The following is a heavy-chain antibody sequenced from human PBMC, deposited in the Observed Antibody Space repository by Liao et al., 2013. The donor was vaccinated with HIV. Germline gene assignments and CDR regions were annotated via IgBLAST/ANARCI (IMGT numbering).Heavy chain of an antibody. J-gene: IGHJ5*02. CDR1: GGSITSSSYH. CDR2: IYTTNENT. D-gene: IGHD3/OR15-3a*01. V-gene: IGHV4-61*02. Sequence: QLQLQESGPGLVKPSETLSLTCTVSGGSITSSSYHWSWIRQPAGKGLEWIGRIYTTNENTNYSPSLKGRVTMSVDTSKNQFSLRLRYVTAADTAVYYCARDDFWTDRFFGAWGQGIPVIVSS. CDR3: ARDDFWTDRFFGA.